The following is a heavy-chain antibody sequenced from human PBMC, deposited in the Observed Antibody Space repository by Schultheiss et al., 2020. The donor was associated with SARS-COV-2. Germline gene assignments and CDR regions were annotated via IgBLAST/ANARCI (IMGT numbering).Heavy chain of an antibody. CDR3: TTDLPTVTTGALFDY. Sequence: GESLKISCAASGFTFNNKFMRWIRQAPGKGLEWVSAISGSGGSTYYADSVKGRFTISRDNAKNSLYLQMNSLRAEDTAVYYCTTDLPTVTTGALFDYWGQGTLVTVSS. D-gene: IGHD4-17*01. CDR1: GFTFNNKF. J-gene: IGHJ4*02. V-gene: IGHV3-11*04. CDR2: ISGSGGST.